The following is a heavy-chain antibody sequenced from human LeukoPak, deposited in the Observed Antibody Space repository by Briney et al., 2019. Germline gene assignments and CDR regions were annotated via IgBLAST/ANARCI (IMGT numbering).Heavy chain of an antibody. Sequence: GGSLRLSCAASGFTFSIYAMHWVRQAPGKGLEWVAVISYDGSNEYYADSVKGRFTISRDNSKNTLYLQMNSLRAEDTGVFYCAKKSWDSSGSYYFDYWGQGTLVTVSS. CDR3: AKKSWDSSGSYYFDY. CDR2: ISYDGSNE. D-gene: IGHD3-22*01. V-gene: IGHV3-30-3*02. J-gene: IGHJ4*02. CDR1: GFTFSIYA.